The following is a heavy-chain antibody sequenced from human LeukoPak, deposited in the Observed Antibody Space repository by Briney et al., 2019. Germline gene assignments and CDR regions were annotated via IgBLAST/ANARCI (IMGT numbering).Heavy chain of an antibody. CDR1: GFSLSTSGVG. V-gene: IGHV2-5*02. J-gene: IGHJ4*02. CDR2: IYWDDDK. CDR3: AHVRASSRLIDY. D-gene: IGHD6-13*01. Sequence: ESGPTLVNPTQTLTLTCTFSGFSLSTSGVGVGWIRQPPGKALEWLALIYWDDDKRYSPSLKSRLTITKDTSENQVVLALTNMDPVDTATYYCAHVRASSRLIDYWGQGTLVTVSS.